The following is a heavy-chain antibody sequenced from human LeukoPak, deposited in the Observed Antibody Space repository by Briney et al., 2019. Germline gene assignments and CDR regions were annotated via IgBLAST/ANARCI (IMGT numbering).Heavy chain of an antibody. V-gene: IGHV3-30*02. D-gene: IGHD2-15*01. CDR3: AKTYCSSANCHVDY. CDR2: IRSDATDK. CDR1: GFTVSSSY. J-gene: IGHJ4*02. Sequence: PGGSLRLSCAASGFTVSSSYISWVRQAPGKGLEWVAFIRSDATDKYYADSVKGRFTISRDNFKDTLSLQMNSLRGEDTAVYSCAKTYCSSANCHVDYWGQGTLVTVSS.